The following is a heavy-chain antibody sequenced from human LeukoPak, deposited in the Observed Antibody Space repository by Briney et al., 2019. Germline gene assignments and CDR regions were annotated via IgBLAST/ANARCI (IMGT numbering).Heavy chain of an antibody. D-gene: IGHD5-24*01. J-gene: IGHJ4*02. Sequence: GGSLRLSCAASGFTFDDHYMDLVRQAPGKGLEWVGRTRNKANSFTTEYAASVRGRFTISRDDSKNSLYLQMNSLKTEDTAVYYCARGDDYNRRSFDYWGQGTLVTVSS. CDR3: ARGDDYNRRSFDY. CDR2: TRNKANSFTT. V-gene: IGHV3-72*01. CDR1: GFTFDDHY.